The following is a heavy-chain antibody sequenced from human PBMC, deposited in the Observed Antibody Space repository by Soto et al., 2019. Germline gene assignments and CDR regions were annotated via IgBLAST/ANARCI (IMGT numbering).Heavy chain of an antibody. Sequence: GSLRLSCAVSGFTFSNSAMNWVRQAPGKGLEWVSGISASGGSRYYRDSVKGRFTISRDNSKNTLYLQMNSLRAEDTAVYYCAKGVGSISMVRAVGMDVRGQGPTVTVSS. CDR1: GFTFSNSA. CDR2: ISASGGSR. J-gene: IGHJ6*02. V-gene: IGHV3-23*01. CDR3: AKGVGSISMVRAVGMDV. D-gene: IGHD3-10*01.